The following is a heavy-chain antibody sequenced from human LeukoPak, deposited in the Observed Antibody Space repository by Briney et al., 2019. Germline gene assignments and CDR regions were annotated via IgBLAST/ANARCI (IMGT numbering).Heavy chain of an antibody. Sequence: PGGSLRLSCAASGFTFSSYEMNWVRQAPGKGLEWVSYISSSGSTIYYADSVKGRFTISRDNAKNSLYLQMNSLRAEDTAVYYCARIDGYETFDYWGQGTLVTVSS. CDR3: ARIDGYETFDY. D-gene: IGHD5-24*01. CDR1: GFTFSSYE. V-gene: IGHV3-48*03. J-gene: IGHJ4*02. CDR2: ISSSGSTI.